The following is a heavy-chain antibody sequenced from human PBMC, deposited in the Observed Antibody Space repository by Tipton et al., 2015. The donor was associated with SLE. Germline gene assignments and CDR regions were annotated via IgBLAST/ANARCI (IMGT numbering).Heavy chain of an antibody. J-gene: IGHJ4*02. CDR1: GSSMTNHFY. V-gene: IGHV4-4*07. Sequence: TLSLTCAVSGSSMTNHFYWGWIRQPAGKGLEWIGRIYTGGNTKYNPSLESRVTLSADASKAQFSPKLASVTAADTAVYYCVVCSPSSCAYFDYWGQGRLVTVSS. CDR3: VVCSPSSCAYFDY. CDR2: IYTGGNT. D-gene: IGHD2-2*01.